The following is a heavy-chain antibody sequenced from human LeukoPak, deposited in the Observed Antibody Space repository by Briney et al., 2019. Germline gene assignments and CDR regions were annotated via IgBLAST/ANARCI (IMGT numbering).Heavy chain of an antibody. CDR3: ARTYCSGGSCHFDY. Sequence: TSETLSLTCTVSGGSIRSYYWSWIRQPPGKGLARVGYIFYSAPTDSNPSLKSRVTISVDTSKNQFSLKLSSVTAAHTAVYYCARTYCSGGSCHFDYWGQGTLVTVSS. V-gene: IGHV4-59*08. CDR1: GGSIRSYY. J-gene: IGHJ4*02. D-gene: IGHD2-15*01. CDR2: IFYSAPT.